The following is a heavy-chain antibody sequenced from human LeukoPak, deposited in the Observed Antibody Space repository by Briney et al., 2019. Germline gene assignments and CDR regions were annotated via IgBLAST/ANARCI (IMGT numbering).Heavy chain of an antibody. V-gene: IGHV5-51*01. CDR3: ARQYGRPFDY. Sequence: GESLKISCKGSGYRFADSWIGWVRQMPGKGLEWMGIIYPGDSDTRYSPSFQGQVSISVDKSISTAYLQWSTLKASDTAMYYCARQYGRPFDYWGQGTLVTVSS. CDR1: GYRFADSW. J-gene: IGHJ4*02. D-gene: IGHD3-10*01. CDR2: IYPGDSDT.